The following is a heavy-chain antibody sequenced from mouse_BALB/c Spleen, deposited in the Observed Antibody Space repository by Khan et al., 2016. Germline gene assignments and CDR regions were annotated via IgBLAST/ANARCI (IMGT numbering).Heavy chain of an antibody. CDR1: GFTFTDYY. J-gene: IGHJ2*01. Sequence: EVELVESGGGLVQTGGSLRLSCATSGFTFTDYYMTWVRQPPGKALEWLGFIRNKAGGYTTEYSASVKGRFTISRDNSQSILYLQMNTLRAEDSATYYCASLTGTIAYWGQGTTLTVSS. CDR3: ASLTGTIAY. V-gene: IGHV7-3*02. CDR2: IRNKAGGYTT. D-gene: IGHD4-1*01.